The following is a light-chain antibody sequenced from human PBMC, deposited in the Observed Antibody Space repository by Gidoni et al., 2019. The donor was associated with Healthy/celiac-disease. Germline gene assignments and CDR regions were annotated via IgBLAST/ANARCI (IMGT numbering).Light chain of an antibody. V-gene: IGKV1-39*01. CDR3: QQSYSTPQYT. CDR2: AAS. CDR1: QSISSY. J-gene: IGKJ2*01. Sequence: DIQMTQSPSSLSASVGDRVTITCRASQSISSYLNCYQQKPGKAPKLLIYAASSLQSGVQSRFSGSGSGTDFTLTISSLQPEDFATYYCQQSYSTPQYTFGQGTKLEIK.